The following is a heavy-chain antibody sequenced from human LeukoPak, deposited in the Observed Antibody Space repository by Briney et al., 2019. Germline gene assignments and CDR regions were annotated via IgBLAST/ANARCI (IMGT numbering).Heavy chain of an antibody. J-gene: IGHJ4*02. V-gene: IGHV1-46*01. D-gene: IGHD5-18*01. CDR1: GYTFTSYY. CDR3: ARDRDTAMVTLGGTFDY. CDR2: INPSGGST. Sequence: ASVKVSCKASGYTFTSYYMHWVRQAPGQGLEWMGIINPSGGSTSYAQKFQGRVTMTRDTSTSTVYMELSSLRSEDTAVYYCARDRDTAMVTLGGTFDYWGQGTLDTVSS.